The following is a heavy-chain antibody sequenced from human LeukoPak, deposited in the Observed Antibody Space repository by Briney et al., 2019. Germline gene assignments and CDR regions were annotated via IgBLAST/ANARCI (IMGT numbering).Heavy chain of an antibody. D-gene: IGHD2-15*01. Sequence: GESLKISCKGSGYSFTSYWIGWVRQMPGKGLEWMGIIYPGDTDTRYSPSFQGQVTISADKSISTAYLQWSSLKASDTAMYYCARHPIVVVVAATQGDYYYCMDVWGKGTAVTVSS. CDR2: IYPGDTDT. CDR1: GYSFTSYW. V-gene: IGHV5-51*01. J-gene: IGHJ6*03. CDR3: ARHPIVVVVAATQGDYYYCMDV.